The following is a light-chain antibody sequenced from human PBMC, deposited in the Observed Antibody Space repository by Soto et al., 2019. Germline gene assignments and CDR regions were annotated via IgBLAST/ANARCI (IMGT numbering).Light chain of an antibody. CDR3: SSYAGSKNLL. CDR1: SSDVGGYNY. CDR2: EVN. Sequence: QSALTQPPSASGSPGQSVTISCTGTSSDVGGYNYVSWYQQHPGRAPKVMIYEVNKRPSGVPDRFSGSKSGNTASLTVSRLQTEDEADYYCSSYAGSKNLLFGGGTKLTVL. J-gene: IGLJ2*01. V-gene: IGLV2-8*01.